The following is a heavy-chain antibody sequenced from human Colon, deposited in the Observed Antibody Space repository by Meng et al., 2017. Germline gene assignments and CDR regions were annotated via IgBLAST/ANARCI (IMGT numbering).Heavy chain of an antibody. D-gene: IGHD2-15*01. J-gene: IGHJ4*02. V-gene: IGHV3-48*03. CDR1: GFTFSSYE. CDR3: ARVGCSGGSCYSERYYFDY. Sequence: GGSLRLSCAASGFTFSSYEMNWVRQAPGNGLEWVSYISSSGSTIYYADSVKGRFTISRDNAKNSLYLQMNSLRAEDTAVYYCARVGCSGGSCYSERYYFDYWGQGTLVTVSS. CDR2: ISSSGSTI.